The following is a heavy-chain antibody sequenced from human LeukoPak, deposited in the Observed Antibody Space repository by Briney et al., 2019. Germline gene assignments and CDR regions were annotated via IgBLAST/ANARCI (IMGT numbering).Heavy chain of an antibody. CDR1: GYTFTSYD. J-gene: IGHJ4*02. CDR2: MNPNSGNT. D-gene: IGHD3-16*02. CDR3: GGVITFGGVIGLFDY. V-gene: IGHV1-8*01. Sequence: ASVKVSCKASGYTFTSYDINWVRQATGQGLEWMGWMNPNSGNTGYAQKFQGRVTMTRNTSISTAYMEPSSLRSEDTAVYYCGGVITFGGVIGLFDYWGQGTLVTVSS.